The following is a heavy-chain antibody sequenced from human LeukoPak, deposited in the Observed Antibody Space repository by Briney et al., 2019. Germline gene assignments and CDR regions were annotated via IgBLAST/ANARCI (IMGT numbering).Heavy chain of an antibody. D-gene: IGHD6-19*01. Sequence: GGSLSLSCAASGFTFSNYWMSWVRQAPGKGLEWVSYISFSVNTKYYGDSVKGRFTISRDNAKNSLYLHMDSLRAEDTAVYYCARGAYSSGWAYFDHWGQGTLVTVSS. V-gene: IGHV3-48*04. CDR1: GFTFSNYW. CDR2: ISFSVNTK. CDR3: ARGAYSSGWAYFDH. J-gene: IGHJ4*02.